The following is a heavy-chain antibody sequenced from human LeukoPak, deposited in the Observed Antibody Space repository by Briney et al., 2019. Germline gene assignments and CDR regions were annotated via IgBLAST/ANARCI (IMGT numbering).Heavy chain of an antibody. CDR1: GGTFSSYA. CDR2: IILMLGIA. D-gene: IGHD6-13*01. Sequence: SVKASCKASGGTFSSYAISWVRQAPGQGVEWRGRIILMLGIANYAQKFQGRVTSTADKSTSTAYMELSSLRSEDTAVYYCARVASSPRERYYYYGMDVWGQGTTVTVSS. V-gene: IGHV1-69*04. J-gene: IGHJ6*02. CDR3: ARVASSPRERYYYYGMDV.